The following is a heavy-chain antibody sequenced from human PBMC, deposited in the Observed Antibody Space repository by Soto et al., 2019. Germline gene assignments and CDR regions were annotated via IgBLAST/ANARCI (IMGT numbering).Heavy chain of an antibody. CDR1: GYTFTNYG. J-gene: IGHJ4*02. V-gene: IGHV1-18*01. Sequence: QVQLVQSGAEVKKPGASVKVSCKASGYTFTNYGVSWVRQAPGQGLEWMGWISAYNGNTNYAQKIQGRVTMTTDTSTSTAYMELRSLRSDDTAVYYCARSPQAYCNSTTCSFYYFDYWGQGTLVTVSS. CDR2: ISAYNGNT. D-gene: IGHD2-2*01. CDR3: ARSPQAYCNSTTCSFYYFDY.